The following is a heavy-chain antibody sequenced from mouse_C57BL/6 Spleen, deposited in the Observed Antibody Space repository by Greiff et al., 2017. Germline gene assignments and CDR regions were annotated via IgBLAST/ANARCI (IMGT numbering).Heavy chain of an antibody. CDR3: ARSEGKGYFDV. V-gene: IGHV1-61*01. J-gene: IGHJ1*03. D-gene: IGHD3-3*01. CDR1: GYTFTSYW. CDR2: IYPSDSET. Sequence: QVQLQQPGAELVRPGSSVKLSCKASGYTFTSYWMDWVKQRPGQGLEWIGNIYPSDSETHYTQKFKDKATLTVDKSSSTAYMQLSSLTSEDSAVYYCARSEGKGYFDVWGTGTTVTVSS.